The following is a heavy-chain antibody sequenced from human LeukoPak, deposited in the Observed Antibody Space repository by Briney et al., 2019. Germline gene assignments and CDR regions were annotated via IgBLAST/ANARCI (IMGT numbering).Heavy chain of an antibody. Sequence: GGSLRLPCVASGFTFSNYNMNWVRQAPGKGLEWVSYITLSTSSIYYADSVKGRFTISRDNAKNSLYLQMNSLRAEDTAVYYCATTYYYGSGSSYSPYFDSWGQGTLVTVSS. CDR3: ATTYYYGSGSSYSPYFDS. J-gene: IGHJ4*02. V-gene: IGHV3-48*01. D-gene: IGHD3-10*01. CDR2: ITLSTSSI. CDR1: GFTFSNYN.